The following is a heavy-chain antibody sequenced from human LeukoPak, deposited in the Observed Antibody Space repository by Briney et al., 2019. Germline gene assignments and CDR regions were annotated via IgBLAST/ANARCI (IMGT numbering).Heavy chain of an antibody. CDR1: GFTFSSYA. J-gene: IGHJ3*02. Sequence: GGSLRLSCAASGFTFSSYAMSWVRQAPGKGLEWVSAISGSGGSTYYADSVKGRFTISRDNSKNTLYLQMNSLRAEDTAVYYCAKDLSDYVWGSYRQGGAFDIWGQGTMVTVSS. V-gene: IGHV3-23*01. D-gene: IGHD3-16*02. CDR2: ISGSGGST. CDR3: AKDLSDYVWGSYRQGGAFDI.